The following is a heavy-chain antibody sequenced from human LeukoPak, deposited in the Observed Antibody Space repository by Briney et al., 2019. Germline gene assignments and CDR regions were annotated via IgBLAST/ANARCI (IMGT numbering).Heavy chain of an antibody. CDR3: ARQKWEQQGRDYYFNGLDV. Sequence: SETLSLTCTVSGVSISSTGYFWTWIRQHPGKGLEWIGYIFNSGSTNYNPSFTSRVTMSVDRSRNQFSLKLTSVTAADTAVYYCARQKWEQQGRDYYFNGLDVWGPGTTVIVSS. CDR1: GVSISSTGYF. J-gene: IGHJ6*02. CDR2: IFNSGST. D-gene: IGHD1/OR15-1a*01. V-gene: IGHV4-31*03.